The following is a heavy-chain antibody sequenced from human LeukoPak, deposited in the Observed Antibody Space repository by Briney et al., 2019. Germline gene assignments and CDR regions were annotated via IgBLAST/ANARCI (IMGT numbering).Heavy chain of an antibody. J-gene: IGHJ4*02. CDR1: GFTFDDYA. CDR3: AKAKVALDY. V-gene: IGHV3-9*01. CDR2: ISWNSGSI. D-gene: IGHD2-15*01. Sequence: GGSLRLSCAASGFTFDDYAMHWVRQAPGKGLEWVSGISWNSGSIGYADSVKGRFTISRDNAKNSLYLQMNSLRAEDTALYYCAKAKVALDYWGQRTLVTVSS.